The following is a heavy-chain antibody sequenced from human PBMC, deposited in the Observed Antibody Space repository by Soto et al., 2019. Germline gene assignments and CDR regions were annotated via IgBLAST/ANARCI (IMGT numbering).Heavy chain of an antibody. J-gene: IGHJ6*02. V-gene: IGHV5-51*01. CDR3: ATTQDYYGMDV. CDR1: GYSFRSYW. D-gene: IGHD2-15*01. CDR2: IYPGDSDT. Sequence: GESLKISCKTSGYSFRSYWIGWVRQMPGKGLEWMAIIYPGDSDTRYSPSFQGQVTISADKSISTAYLQWSSLKASDTAMYYCATTQDYYGMDVWGQGTTVTVSS.